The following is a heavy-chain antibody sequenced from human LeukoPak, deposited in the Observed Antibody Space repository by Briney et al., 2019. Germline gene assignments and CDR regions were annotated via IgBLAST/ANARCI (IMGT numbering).Heavy chain of an antibody. CDR3: ARDFSVAFAFDI. D-gene: IGHD3-3*01. J-gene: IGHJ3*02. Sequence: SETLSLTCTVSGGSISSYYWSWIRQPAGKGLEWIGRIYTSGSTNYNPSLKSRVTMSVDTSENQFSLKLSSVTAADTAVYYCARDFSVAFAFDIWGQGTMVTVSS. V-gene: IGHV4-4*07. CDR2: IYTSGST. CDR1: GGSISSYY.